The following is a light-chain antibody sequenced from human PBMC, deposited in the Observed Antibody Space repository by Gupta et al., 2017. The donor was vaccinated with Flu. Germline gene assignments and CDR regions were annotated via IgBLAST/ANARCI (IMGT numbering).Light chain of an antibody. V-gene: IGKV3-20*01. CDR1: QSVSSNY. CDR2: GAA. Sequence: GTLSVSPGERATLSCRASQSVSSNYVAWYQQHPGQAPRRLIDGAANRATGIPDRFSGSRSGTDFTLTITRLEPEDFAVYYCQQDGHSQLTFGGGTKVEIK. CDR3: QQDGHSQLT. J-gene: IGKJ4*02.